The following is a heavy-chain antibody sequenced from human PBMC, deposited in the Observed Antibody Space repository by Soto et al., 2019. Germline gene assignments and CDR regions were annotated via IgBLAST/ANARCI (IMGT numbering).Heavy chain of an antibody. CDR2: ISGSGGST. V-gene: IGHV3-23*01. D-gene: IGHD1-26*01. J-gene: IGHJ5*02. Sequence: PGGSLRLSCAASGLTFSSYAMSWVRQAPGKGLEWVSAISGSGGSTYYADSVKGRFTISRDNSKNTLYLQMNSLRAEDTAVYYCAKDIVGASWFDPWGQGTLVTVSS. CDR3: AKDIVGASWFDP. CDR1: GLTFSSYA.